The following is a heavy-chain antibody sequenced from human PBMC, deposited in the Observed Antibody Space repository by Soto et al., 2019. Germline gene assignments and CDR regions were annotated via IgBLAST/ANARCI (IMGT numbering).Heavy chain of an antibody. CDR3: ARGGCSSCRFDP. CDR2: IHNNGDT. CDR1: GDSISSNY. Sequence: QVQLQESGPGLVNPSGTLSLTCTVSGDSISSNYWSWIRQSPGKGLEWIGYIHNNGDTNYNASLRSRVTISLDTSRNQFSLKVTSVTAADTAHYYCARGGCSSCRFDPWGQGILVTVSS. D-gene: IGHD6-6*01. J-gene: IGHJ5*02. V-gene: IGHV4-59*01.